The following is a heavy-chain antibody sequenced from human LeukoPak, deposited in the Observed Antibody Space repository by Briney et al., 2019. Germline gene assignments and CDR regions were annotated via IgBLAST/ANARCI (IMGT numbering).Heavy chain of an antibody. CDR2: ISWNSGSI. CDR1: GFTFDDYA. Sequence: GGSLRLSCAASGFTFDDYAMHWVRQAPGKGLEWVSGISWNSGSIGYADSVKGRFTISRDNAKNSLYLQMNSLRAEDTALYYCAKDSEPLRGVMGDWGQGTLVTVSS. D-gene: IGHD3-10*01. J-gene: IGHJ4*02. CDR3: AKDSEPLRGVMGD. V-gene: IGHV3-9*01.